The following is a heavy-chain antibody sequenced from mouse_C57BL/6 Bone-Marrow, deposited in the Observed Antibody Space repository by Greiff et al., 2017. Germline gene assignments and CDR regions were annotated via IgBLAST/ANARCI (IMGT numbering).Heavy chain of an antibody. J-gene: IGHJ2*01. V-gene: IGHV1-26*01. CDR2: INPNNGGT. CDR3: AREGITTVVEDY. Sequence: VQLQQSGPELVKPGASVKISCKASGYTFTDYYMNWVKQSHGKSLEWIGDINPNNGGTSYNQKFKGKATLTVDKSSSTAYMELRSLTSEDSAVYYCAREGITTVVEDYWGQGTTRTVSS. CDR1: GYTFTDYY. D-gene: IGHD1-1*01.